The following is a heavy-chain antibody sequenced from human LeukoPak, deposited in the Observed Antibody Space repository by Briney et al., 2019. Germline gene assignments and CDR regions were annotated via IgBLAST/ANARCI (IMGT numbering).Heavy chain of an antibody. CDR1: GFTFSSYA. Sequence: GRSLRLSCAASGFTFSSYAMHWVRQAPGKGLEWVAVISYDGSNKYYADSVKGRFTISRDNSKNTLYLQMNSLRAEDTAVYYCARDPEVVVPAAILSYYYGMDVWGQGTTVAVSS. V-gene: IGHV3-30-3*01. CDR3: ARDPEVVVPAAILSYYYGMDV. CDR2: ISYDGSNK. J-gene: IGHJ6*02. D-gene: IGHD2-2*01.